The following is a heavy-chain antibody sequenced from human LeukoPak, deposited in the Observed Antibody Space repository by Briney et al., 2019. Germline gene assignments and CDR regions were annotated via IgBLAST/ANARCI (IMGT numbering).Heavy chain of an antibody. Sequence: GGFLRLSCGASGFSFGVYGMHGVRPAPGRGVVWVSRIFWDGSTADYADPVRGRFTMSRDNSKSSLFLEMTGLRVDDTAFYFFAIDRGIPRQGIYYYSRDVWGKGTRVTVSS. CDR1: GFSFGVYG. CDR2: IFWDGSTA. CDR3: AIDRGIPRQGIYYYSRDV. J-gene: IGHJ6*03. V-gene: IGHV3-43D*04.